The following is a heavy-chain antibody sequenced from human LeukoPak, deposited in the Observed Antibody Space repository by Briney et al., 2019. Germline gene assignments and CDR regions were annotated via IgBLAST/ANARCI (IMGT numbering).Heavy chain of an antibody. CDR1: GITFSDYG. CDR3: TKNIRYSWDAFDI. D-gene: IGHD2-21*01. Sequence: PGGSLRLSCAASGITFSDYGLHWVRQAPGKGLEWVAFIASDASYYYTADSVKGRFAISRDNSKNTLYLQMNSLRAEDTAIYYCTKNIRYSWDAFDIWGQGTMVTVSS. V-gene: IGHV3-30*18. J-gene: IGHJ3*02. CDR2: IASDASYY.